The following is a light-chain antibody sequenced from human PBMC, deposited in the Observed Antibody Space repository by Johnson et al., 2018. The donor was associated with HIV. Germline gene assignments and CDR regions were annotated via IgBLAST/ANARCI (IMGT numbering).Light chain of an antibody. V-gene: IGLV1-51*01. Sequence: QSVLTQPPSVSAAPGQKVTISCSGSSSNIGNNYVSWYQQLPGTAPKLLIYDNNKRPSGIPDRFSASKSGTSATLGITGLQTGDEANYYCGTWDGGLSVYFFGTGTRGTVL. CDR2: DNN. CDR1: SSNIGNNY. J-gene: IGLJ1*01. CDR3: GTWDGGLSVYF.